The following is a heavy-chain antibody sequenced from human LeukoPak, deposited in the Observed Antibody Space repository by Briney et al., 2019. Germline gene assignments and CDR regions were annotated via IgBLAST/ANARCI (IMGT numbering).Heavy chain of an antibody. CDR3: ARIPWAEGNSFDY. J-gene: IGHJ4*02. Sequence: PGGSLRLSCAASGFSFSAFEMNWVRQAPGKGLEWISHISTGGRTIYYADSVKGRFTISRDNAKNSLYLQMNSLRAEDTAVYYCARIPWAEGNSFDYWGQGTLVTVSS. V-gene: IGHV3-48*03. CDR2: ISTGGRTI. CDR1: GFSFSAFE. D-gene: IGHD3-16*01.